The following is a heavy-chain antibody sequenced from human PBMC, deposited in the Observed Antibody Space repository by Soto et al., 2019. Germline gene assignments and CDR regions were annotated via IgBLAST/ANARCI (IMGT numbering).Heavy chain of an antibody. D-gene: IGHD3-10*01. V-gene: IGHV4-59*08. CDR1: SGPSKSHN. J-gene: IGHJ6*01. CDR2: VYDTWST. CDR3: VRQGIGFLHGLVDV. Sequence: QVQVQQSGPGLVKPSETLSLTCTVSSGPSKSHNWGWIRQPPGRGLEWIGYVYDTWSTSYNPSLKXXVXXSADTSTNRISLTLRFVTAADTAVYCCVRQGIGFLHGLVDVWGQGTTVIVSS.